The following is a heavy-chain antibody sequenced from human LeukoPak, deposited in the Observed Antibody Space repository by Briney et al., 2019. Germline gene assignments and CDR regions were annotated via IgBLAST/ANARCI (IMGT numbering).Heavy chain of an antibody. D-gene: IGHD1-26*01. CDR1: GFTFSSYW. CDR2: INSDGSST. Sequence: PGGPLRLSCAASGFTFSSYWMHWVRQAPGKGLVWVSRINSDGSSTSYADSVKGRFTISRDNAKNTLYLQMNSLRAEDTAVYYCARDHSGSYYYFDYWGQGTLVTVSS. J-gene: IGHJ4*02. CDR3: ARDHSGSYYYFDY. V-gene: IGHV3-74*01.